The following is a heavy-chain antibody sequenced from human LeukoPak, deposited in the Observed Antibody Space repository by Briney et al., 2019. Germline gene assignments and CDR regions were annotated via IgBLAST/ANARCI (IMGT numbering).Heavy chain of an antibody. CDR3: ARDYETYYYGSGSYGFDY. CDR2: ISYDGSNK. Sequence: GGSLRLSCAASGFTFSSYAMHWVRQAPGKGLEWVAVISYDGSNKYYADSVKGRFTISRDNSKNTLYLQMNSLRAEDTAVYYCARDYETYYYGSGSYGFDYWGQGTLVTVSS. V-gene: IGHV3-30-3*01. CDR1: GFTFSSYA. J-gene: IGHJ4*02. D-gene: IGHD3-10*01.